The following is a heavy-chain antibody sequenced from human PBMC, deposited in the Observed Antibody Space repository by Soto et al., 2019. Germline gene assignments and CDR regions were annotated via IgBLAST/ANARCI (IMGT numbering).Heavy chain of an antibody. J-gene: IGHJ4*02. Sequence: SETLSLTCTVSGGSISSSSYYWGWIRQPPGKGLEWIGSIYYSGSTYYNPSLKSRVTISVDTSKNQFSLKLSSVTAADTAVYYCARHSTYYDILTGPYPGYFDYWGQGTLVTVSS. CDR1: GGSISSSSYY. V-gene: IGHV4-39*01. CDR3: ARHSTYYDILTGPYPGYFDY. CDR2: IYYSGST. D-gene: IGHD3-9*01.